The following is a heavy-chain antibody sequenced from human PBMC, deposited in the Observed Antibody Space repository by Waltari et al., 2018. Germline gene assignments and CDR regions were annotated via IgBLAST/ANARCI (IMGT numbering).Heavy chain of an antibody. CDR2: ISSSSSYI. J-gene: IGHJ4*02. CDR1: GFTFSSYS. D-gene: IGHD1-26*01. Sequence: EVQLVESGGGLVKPGGSLRLSCAASGFTFSSYSMNWVRQAPGKGLGWVSSISSSSSYIYYADSVKGRFTISRDNAKNSLYLQMNSLRAEDTAVYYCARDPPAIVGATTLDYWGQGTLVTVSS. V-gene: IGHV3-21*01. CDR3: ARDPPAIVGATTLDY.